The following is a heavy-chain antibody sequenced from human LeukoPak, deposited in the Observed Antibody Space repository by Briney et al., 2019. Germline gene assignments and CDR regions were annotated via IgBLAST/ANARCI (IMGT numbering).Heavy chain of an antibody. J-gene: IGHJ5*02. D-gene: IGHD2-2*01. Sequence: EASVEVSCKASGGTFSSYAISWVRQAPGQGLEWMGGIIPIFGTANYAQKFQGRVTITADESTSTAYMELSSLRSEDTAVYYCARGWAIVVVPAAEVEWFDPWGQGTLVTVSS. V-gene: IGHV1-69*13. CDR3: ARGWAIVVVPAAEVEWFDP. CDR2: IIPIFGTA. CDR1: GGTFSSYA.